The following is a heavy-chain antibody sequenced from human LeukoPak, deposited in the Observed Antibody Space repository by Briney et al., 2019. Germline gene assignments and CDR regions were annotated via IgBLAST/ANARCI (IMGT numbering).Heavy chain of an antibody. CDR1: GYTFTSYA. CDR2: INAGNGNT. D-gene: IGHD6-19*01. Sequence: GASVKVSCKASGYTFTSYAMHWVRQAPGQRLEWMGWINAGNGNTKYSQKFQGRVTITRDTSASTAYMELSSLRSEDTAVYYCARVRPRGGGWNYWGQGTLVTVSS. V-gene: IGHV1-3*01. J-gene: IGHJ4*02. CDR3: ARVRPRGGGWNY.